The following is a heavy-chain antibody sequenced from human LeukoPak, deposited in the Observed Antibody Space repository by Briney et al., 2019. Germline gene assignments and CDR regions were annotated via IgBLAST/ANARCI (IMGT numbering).Heavy chain of an antibody. D-gene: IGHD6-13*01. CDR1: GFTFSSYE. J-gene: IGHJ4*02. V-gene: IGHV3-48*03. Sequence: GGSLRLSCAASGFTFSSYEMNWVRQAPGKGLEWVSYISSSGSTIYYADSVKGRFTISRDNAKNSLYLQMNSLRAEDTAVYYCARAYSSGWYTPDYWGQGTLVTVSS. CDR2: ISSSGSTI. CDR3: ARAYSSGWYTPDY.